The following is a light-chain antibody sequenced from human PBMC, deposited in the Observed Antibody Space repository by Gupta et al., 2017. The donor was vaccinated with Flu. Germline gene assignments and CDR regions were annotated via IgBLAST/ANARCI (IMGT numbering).Light chain of an antibody. CDR2: RAS. J-gene: IGKJ1*01. CDR1: QTINYW. Sequence: DIQMTQSPSTLSASVGDRVTITCRASQTINYWLAWYQQKPGKAPKLVVYRASVLEDGVPSRFSGSGSGTDFTLTISSLQPDDFATYYCQQYNSYSQAFGQGTKVEIK. V-gene: IGKV1-5*03. CDR3: QQYNSYSQA.